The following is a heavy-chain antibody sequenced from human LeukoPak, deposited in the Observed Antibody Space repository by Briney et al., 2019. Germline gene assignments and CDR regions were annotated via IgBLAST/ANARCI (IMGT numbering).Heavy chain of an antibody. CDR2: ISSSSSTI. D-gene: IGHD3-9*01. Sequence: GGSLRLSCAASGFTFSSYSMNWVRQAPGEGLEWVSYISSSSSTIYYADSVKGRFTISRDNAKNSLYLQMNSLRDEDTAVYYCARARLTGYYYYYGMDVWGQGTTVTVSS. V-gene: IGHV3-48*02. CDR1: GFTFSSYS. J-gene: IGHJ6*02. CDR3: ARARLTGYYYYYGMDV.